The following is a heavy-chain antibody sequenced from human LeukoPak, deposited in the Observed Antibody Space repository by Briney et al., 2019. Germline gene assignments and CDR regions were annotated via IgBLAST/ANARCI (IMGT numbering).Heavy chain of an antibody. CDR1: GGSFSGYY. CDR3: ARHEYSGSYYGLSWFDP. CDR2: INHSGST. V-gene: IGHV4-34*01. D-gene: IGHD1-26*01. Sequence: SETLSLTCAVYGGSFSGYYWSWIRQPPGKGLEWIGEINHSGSTNYSPSLKSRVTISVDTSKNQLSLKLSSLTAADTAVYYCARHEYSGSYYGLSWFDPWGQGTLVTVSS. J-gene: IGHJ5*02.